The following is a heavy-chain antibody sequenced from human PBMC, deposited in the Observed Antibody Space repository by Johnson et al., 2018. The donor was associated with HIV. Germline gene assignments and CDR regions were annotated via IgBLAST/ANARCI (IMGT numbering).Heavy chain of an antibody. D-gene: IGHD4-17*01. CDR2: IWYDGSKT. J-gene: IGHJ3*02. CDR3: AREDTVTKGSAFDI. V-gene: IGHV3-33*08. Sequence: QVQLVESGGGVVQPGRSLRLSCEASGFTFSSYAMHWVRQAPGKGLDWVAFIWYDGSKTYYGDSVKGRFTISRDNSKNTLYLQMNSLRAEDTAVYYCAREDTVTKGSAFDIWGQGTMVTVSS. CDR1: GFTFSSYA.